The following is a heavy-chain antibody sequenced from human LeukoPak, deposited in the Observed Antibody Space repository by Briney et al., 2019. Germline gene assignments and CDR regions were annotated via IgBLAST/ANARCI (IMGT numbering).Heavy chain of an antibody. D-gene: IGHD3-22*01. J-gene: IGHJ4*02. V-gene: IGHV3-23*01. CDR1: GFTFSSYA. Sequence: GGSLRLSCAASGFTFSSYAVSWVRQAPGKGLEWVSAISGSGGSTYYADSVKGRFTISRDNSKNTLYLQVNSLRAEDTAVYYCAKRGYYDSSGYFDYWGQGTLVTVSS. CDR2: ISGSGGST. CDR3: AKRGYYDSSGYFDY.